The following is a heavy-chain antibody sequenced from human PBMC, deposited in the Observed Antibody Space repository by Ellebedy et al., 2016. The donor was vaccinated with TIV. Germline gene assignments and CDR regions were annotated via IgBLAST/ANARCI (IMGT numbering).Heavy chain of an antibody. D-gene: IGHD2-2*01. J-gene: IGHJ4*02. CDR2: INCDTGGT. CDR3: ARDHGFHCIGSNCYASDY. Sequence: AASVKVSCKTSGYTFTDYYIHWVRQAPGQGLEWMGWINCDTGGTNSAQKFRGRVTLTRDTSSSTVYMELSGLTSNDTAIYYCARDHGFHCIGSNCYASDYWGQGTLVTVSS. CDR1: GYTFTDYY. V-gene: IGHV1-2*02.